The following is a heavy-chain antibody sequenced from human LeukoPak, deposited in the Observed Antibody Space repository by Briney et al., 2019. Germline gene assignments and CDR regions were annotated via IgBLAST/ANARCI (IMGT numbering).Heavy chain of an antibody. CDR1: GFTFSRSA. J-gene: IGHJ3*01. V-gene: IGHV3-69-1*01. CDR2: IADNGAT. Sequence: PGGSLRLSCAASGFTFSRSAMTWVRQAPGKGLEWVSGIADNGATYYADSVKGRFTISRDNAKNSLYLQMNSLRAEDTAVYYCARDLRIQPGASVWGQGTTVTVSS. D-gene: IGHD5-18*01. CDR3: ARDLRIQPGASV.